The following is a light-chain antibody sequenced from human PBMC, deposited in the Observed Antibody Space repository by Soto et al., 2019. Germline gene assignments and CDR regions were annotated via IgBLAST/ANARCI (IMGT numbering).Light chain of an antibody. V-gene: IGKV4-1*01. CDR3: QQYYSTPRT. J-gene: IGKJ3*01. CDR1: QSVLYISNKKNY. Sequence: IVMTQSPDSLAVSLGERATINCKSSQSVLYISNKKNYLVWYQQKPGQPPKLLINWASTRESGVPDRFSGSGSGTDFTLTISSLQAEDVAVYYCQQYYSTPRTFGPGTKVDIK. CDR2: WAS.